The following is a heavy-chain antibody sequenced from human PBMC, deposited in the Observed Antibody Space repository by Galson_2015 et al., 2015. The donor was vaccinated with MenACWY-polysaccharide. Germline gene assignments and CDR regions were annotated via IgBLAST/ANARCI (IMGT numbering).Heavy chain of an antibody. V-gene: IGHV3-30*04. J-gene: IGHJ6*02. D-gene: IGHD2-2*01. CDR3: ARSYCSRTTCYGMDV. CDR1: GFTFNSYA. CDR2: ISYDETNK. Sequence: SLRLSCAASGFTFNSYAMHWVRQAPGKGLEWVAVISYDETNKYYADSVKGRFTISRDNSENTLFLQMNSLTTEDTAVYYCARSYCSRTTCYGMDVWGQGTTVTVS.